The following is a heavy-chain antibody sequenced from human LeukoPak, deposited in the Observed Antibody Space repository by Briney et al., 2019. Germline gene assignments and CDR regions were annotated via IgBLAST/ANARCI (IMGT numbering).Heavy chain of an antibody. Sequence: GGSLRLSCAASGFTLSSYSMNWVRQAPGKGLEWVSAISGSGGSTYYADSVKGRFTISRDNSKNTLYLQMNSLRAEDTAVYYCAKAGYGVSSWYPFGYWGQGTLVTVSS. CDR2: ISGSGGST. D-gene: IGHD6-13*01. CDR3: AKAGYGVSSWYPFGY. V-gene: IGHV3-23*01. J-gene: IGHJ4*02. CDR1: GFTLSSYS.